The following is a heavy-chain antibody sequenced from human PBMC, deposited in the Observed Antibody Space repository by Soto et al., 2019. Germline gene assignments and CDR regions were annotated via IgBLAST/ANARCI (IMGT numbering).Heavy chain of an antibody. V-gene: IGHV4-34*01. D-gene: IGHD2-15*01. Sequence: QVQLQQWGAGLLKPSATLSLTCAVYGGSFSGYYWSWIRQPPGKGLEWIGEINHSGSTNYNPSLKSRVTISVDTSKNQFSLKLSSVTAADTAVYYCARGLGYCSGGSCYSFDYWGQGTLVPVSS. CDR2: INHSGST. CDR1: GGSFSGYY. CDR3: ARGLGYCSGGSCYSFDY. J-gene: IGHJ4*02.